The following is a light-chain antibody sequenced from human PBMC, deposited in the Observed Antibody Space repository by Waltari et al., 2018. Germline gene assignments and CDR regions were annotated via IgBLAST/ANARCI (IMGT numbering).Light chain of an antibody. CDR1: SSDVGAYDF. V-gene: IGLV2-11*01. Sequence: QSALTQPRSASGSPGQSVTISCTGTSSDVGAYDFVSWYQQEPGRAPKVIIYEVNRRPSGVPDRFSGSKSGNTASLTISGLRAEDEADYYCCSHAGSYTLVFGGGTKLTVL. CDR2: EVN. CDR3: CSHAGSYTLV. J-gene: IGLJ2*01.